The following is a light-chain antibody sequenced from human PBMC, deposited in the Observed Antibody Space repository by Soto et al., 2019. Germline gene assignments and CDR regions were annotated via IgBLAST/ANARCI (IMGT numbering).Light chain of an antibody. CDR1: QSLNRN. CDR3: QHDNDRPAAFI. J-gene: IGKJ3*01. V-gene: IGKV3D-15*01. CDR2: GAS. Sequence: EILMTQPPATLSVSPGERATLSCRASQSLNRNLAWYQQKPGQTPRLIIYGASTRASGIPARFIGSGSWIEFTLTISSLQSEDFSPSYCQHDNDRPAAFIFGPGTKVDL.